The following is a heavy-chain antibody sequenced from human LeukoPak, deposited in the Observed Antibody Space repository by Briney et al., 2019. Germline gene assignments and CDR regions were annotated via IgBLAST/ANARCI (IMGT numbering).Heavy chain of an antibody. CDR3: ASSLGSVYYYYMDV. CDR1: GGSISSSNW. J-gene: IGHJ6*03. CDR2: IYHSGST. V-gene: IGHV4-4*02. Sequence: SETLSLTCAVSGGSISSSNWWSWVRQPPGKGLEWIGEIYHSGSTNCNPSLKSRVTISVDKSKNQFSLKLSSVTAADTAVYYCASSLGSVYYYYMDVWGKGTTVTISS. D-gene: IGHD6-19*01.